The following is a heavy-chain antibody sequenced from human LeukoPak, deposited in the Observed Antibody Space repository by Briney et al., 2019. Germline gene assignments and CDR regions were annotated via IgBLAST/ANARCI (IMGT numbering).Heavy chain of an antibody. Sequence: PSETLSLTCTVSGGSISSYYWSWTRQPAGKGLEWIGRIYTSGSTNYNPSLKSRVTMSVDTSKNQFSLKLSSVTAADTAVYYCATVSSIAARRYYYGMDVWGQGTTVTVSS. CDR3: ATVSSIAARRYYYGMDV. CDR2: IYTSGST. J-gene: IGHJ6*02. D-gene: IGHD6-6*01. V-gene: IGHV4-4*07. CDR1: GGSISSYY.